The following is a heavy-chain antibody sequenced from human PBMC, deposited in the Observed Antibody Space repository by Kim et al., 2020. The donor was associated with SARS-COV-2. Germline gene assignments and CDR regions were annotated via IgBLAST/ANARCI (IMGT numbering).Heavy chain of an antibody. J-gene: IGHJ5*02. CDR1: GGSFSGYY. V-gene: IGHV4-34*01. D-gene: IGHD3-10*01. CDR3: ARAGGLGSYYSYNWFDP. CDR2: INHSGST. Sequence: SETLSLTCAVYGGSFSGYYWSWIRQPPGKGLEWIGEINHSGSTNYNPSLKSRVTISVDTSKNQFSLKLSSVTAADTAVYYCARAGGLGSYYSYNWFDPWGQGTLVTVSS.